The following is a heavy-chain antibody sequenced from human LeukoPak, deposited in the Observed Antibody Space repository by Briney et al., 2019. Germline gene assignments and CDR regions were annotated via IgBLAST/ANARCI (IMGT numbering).Heavy chain of an antibody. CDR1: GFTFSSYG. Sequence: PGGSLRLSCAASGFTFSSYGMHWVRQAPGKGLEWVAVIWYDGSNKYYADSVKGRFTISSDNSKNTLYLQMNSLRAEDTAVYYCARDWAVAGTGFDYWGQGTLVTVSS. D-gene: IGHD6-19*01. CDR2: IWYDGSNK. CDR3: ARDWAVAGTGFDY. V-gene: IGHV3-33*01. J-gene: IGHJ4*02.